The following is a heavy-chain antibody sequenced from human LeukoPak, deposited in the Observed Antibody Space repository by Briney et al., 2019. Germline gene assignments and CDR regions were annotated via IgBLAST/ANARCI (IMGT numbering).Heavy chain of an antibody. J-gene: IGHJ5*02. CDR1: GGSISSSSYY. Sequence: SETLSLTCTVSGGSISSSSYYWGWIRQPPGKGLEWIGSIHYSGSTYYNPSLKSRVTISVDTSKNQFSLKLNSVTAADTAVYYCARLLRVGYCSTTTCNWFDPWGQGTLVTVSS. CDR3: ARLLRVGYCSTTTCNWFDP. D-gene: IGHD2-2*03. CDR2: IHYSGST. V-gene: IGHV4-39*07.